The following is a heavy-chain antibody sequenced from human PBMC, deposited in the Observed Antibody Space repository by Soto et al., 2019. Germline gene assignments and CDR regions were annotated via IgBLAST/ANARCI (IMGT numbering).Heavy chain of an antibody. CDR1: GFTFSNYA. J-gene: IGHJ4*02. CDR3: AKDRHPYSTKYYFDY. D-gene: IGHD6-13*01. V-gene: IGHV3-23*01. Sequence: GGSLRLSCAASGFTFSNYAMSWVRQAPGKGLEWVSTISGSGVGTYYADSVKGRFTISRDNSESTLYLKMNSLRAEDTAVYYCAKDRHPYSTKYYFDYWGQGTQVTVSS. CDR2: ISGSGVGT.